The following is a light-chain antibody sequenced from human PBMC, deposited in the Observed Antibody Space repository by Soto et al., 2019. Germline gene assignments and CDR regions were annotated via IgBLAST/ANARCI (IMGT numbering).Light chain of an antibody. V-gene: IGKV3-11*01. CDR1: QSVSNY. J-gene: IGKJ5*01. CDR3: QQRSNWPRVT. CDR2: DAS. Sequence: EIVLTQSPATLSLSSGEMPTLSCRASQSVSNYLAWYQQKPGQAPRLLLYDASNRATGIPARFSGSGSGTDFTLTISSLEPEDFAVYYCQQRSNWPRVTFGQGTRLEIK.